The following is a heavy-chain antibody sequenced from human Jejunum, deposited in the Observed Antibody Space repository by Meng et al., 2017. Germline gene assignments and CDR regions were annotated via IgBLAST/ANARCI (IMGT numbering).Heavy chain of an antibody. D-gene: IGHD6-19*01. V-gene: IGHV3-7*01. CDR1: GFMFSSYW. Sequence: GESLKISCAASGFMFSSYWMSWVRQAPGKGLEWVSNIKEDGTDMYYVDSVKGRFIISRDNGRESVYLQMDNLRVEVTGVYYCAREGQWLAQSTFDPWGQGTLVTVSS. CDR2: IKEDGTDM. J-gene: IGHJ5*02. CDR3: AREGQWLAQSTFDP.